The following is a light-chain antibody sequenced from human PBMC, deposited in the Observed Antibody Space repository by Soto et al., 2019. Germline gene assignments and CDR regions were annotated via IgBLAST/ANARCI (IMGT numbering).Light chain of an antibody. V-gene: IGLV2-14*01. Sequence: QSVLTQPASVSGSPGQPITISCTGTSSDVGGYNYVSWYQQHPGKAPKLMIYEVSNRPSGVSNRFSGSKSGNTASLTISGLQAEDEADYYCSSYTSSSTPVFGTGTKVTVL. CDR1: SSDVGGYNY. CDR2: EVS. CDR3: SSYTSSSTPV. J-gene: IGLJ1*01.